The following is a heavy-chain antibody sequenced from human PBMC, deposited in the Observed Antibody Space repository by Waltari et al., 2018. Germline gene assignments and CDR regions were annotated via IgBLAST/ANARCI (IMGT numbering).Heavy chain of an antibody. CDR3: ARDGSMKPFDY. Sequence: QIQLVQSGAEVKTPGASVKVSCKASGYTLIDAYIHWVRQAPGQGLEWMGWVNPKTGVTKYSQKFQGRVTMTRDTSINTGYVELSSLRSDDTAIYFCARDGSMKPFDYWGQGTQVTVSS. CDR2: VNPKTGVT. CDR1: GYTLIDAY. J-gene: IGHJ4*02. D-gene: IGHD2-8*01. V-gene: IGHV1-2*02.